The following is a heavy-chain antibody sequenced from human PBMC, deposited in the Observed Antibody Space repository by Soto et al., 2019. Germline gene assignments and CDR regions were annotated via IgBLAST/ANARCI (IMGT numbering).Heavy chain of an antibody. V-gene: IGHV4-30-4*01. J-gene: IGHJ2*01. Sequence: SETLSLTCTVSGGSISSGYYYWSWIRQPPGKGLEWIGYIYYSGSTYYNPSLKSRVTISVDTSQNQFSLKLGSVTAADTAVYYCARFYGDYNRYSDLGVRGTLVTVTS. CDR3: ARFYGDYNRYSDL. CDR2: IYYSGST. CDR1: GGSISSGYYY. D-gene: IGHD4-17*01.